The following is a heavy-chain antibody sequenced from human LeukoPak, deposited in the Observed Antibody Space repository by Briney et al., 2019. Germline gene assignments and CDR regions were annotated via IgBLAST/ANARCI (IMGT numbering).Heavy chain of an antibody. Sequence: SETLPLTCTVSGGSISSYYWSWIRQPPGKGLEWIGYIYYSGSTNYNPSLKSRVTISVDTSKNQFSLKLSSVTAADTAVYYCARDVGFLGVTTSYYYYYGMDVWGQGTTVTVSS. V-gene: IGHV4-59*01. D-gene: IGHD3-16*01. J-gene: IGHJ6*02. CDR1: GGSISSYY. CDR2: IYYSGST. CDR3: ARDVGFLGVTTSYYYYYGMDV.